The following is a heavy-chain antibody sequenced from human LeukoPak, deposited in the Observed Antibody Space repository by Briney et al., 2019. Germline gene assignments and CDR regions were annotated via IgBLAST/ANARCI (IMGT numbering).Heavy chain of an antibody. J-gene: IGHJ4*02. CDR2: INSDGSST. V-gene: IGHV3-74*01. D-gene: IGHD2-15*01. Sequence: GGSLRLSCTASGFTFSTHSMHWVRQAPGKGPVWVSRINSDGSSTRYADSVTGRFTISRDNAKNTVYLQMDSLRAEDTAVYYCAKVLGGLWPGIDYWGQGTVVTVSS. CDR1: GFTFSTHS. CDR3: AKVLGGLWPGIDY.